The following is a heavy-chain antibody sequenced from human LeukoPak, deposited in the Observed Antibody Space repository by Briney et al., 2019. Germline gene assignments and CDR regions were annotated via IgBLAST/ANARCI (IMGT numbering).Heavy chain of an antibody. CDR1: GYTFTSYY. V-gene: IGHV1-46*01. CDR3: AREGGGDYGDFSPLGP. J-gene: IGHJ5*02. D-gene: IGHD4-17*01. Sequence: ASVKVSCKASGYTFTSYYMHWVRQAPGQGLEWMGIINPSGGSTSYAQKFQGRVTMTRDTSTSTVYMELSSLRSEDTAVYYCAREGGGDYGDFSPLGPWGQGTLVTVSS. CDR2: INPSGGST.